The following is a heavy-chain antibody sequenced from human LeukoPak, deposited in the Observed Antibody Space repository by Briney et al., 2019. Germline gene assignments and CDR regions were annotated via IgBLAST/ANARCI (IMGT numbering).Heavy chain of an antibody. J-gene: IGHJ4*02. Sequence: ASVKVSCKASGYTFTSYAMHWVRQAPGQRLEWMGWINAGNGDTKYSQKFQGRVTITRDTSASTAYMELSSLRSEDTAVYYCARPLFAKGLYDYVWGSYRYGYYFDYWGQGTLVTVSS. CDR2: INAGNGDT. CDR1: GYTFTSYA. V-gene: IGHV1-3*01. D-gene: IGHD3-16*02. CDR3: ARPLFAKGLYDYVWGSYRYGYYFDY.